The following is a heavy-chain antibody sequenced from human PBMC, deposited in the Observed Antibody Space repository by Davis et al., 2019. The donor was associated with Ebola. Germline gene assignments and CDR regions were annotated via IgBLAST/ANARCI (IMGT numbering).Heavy chain of an antibody. CDR2: IRSKAYGGTT. CDR1: GFSFGDYA. J-gene: IGHJ6*02. CDR3: TKDLSGVWLQKPLGMDV. D-gene: IGHD5-24*01. V-gene: IGHV3-49*04. Sequence: GESLTISSPASGFSFGDYAMSWVRQAPGKGLEWVGFIRSKAYGGTTEYAASVKGRFTITRDDSKSIAYLQMNSLKTEDTAVYYCTKDLSGVWLQKPLGMDVWGQGTTVTDSS.